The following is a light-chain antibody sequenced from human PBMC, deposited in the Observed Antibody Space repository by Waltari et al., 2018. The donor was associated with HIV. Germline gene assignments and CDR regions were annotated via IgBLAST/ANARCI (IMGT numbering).Light chain of an antibody. J-gene: IGLJ2*01. CDR1: TSDLGIFDS. CDR2: GVY. V-gene: IGLV2-14*01. CDR3: CSYTAIHTLI. Sequence: QSALTQPASASGSPGQSITLSCAGTTSDLGIFDSVSWYQQHPGRAPQLMIFGVYMRPSGVSSRFSGSKSGNTASLTISGLQAEDEANYYCCSYTAIHTLIFGGGTKLTVL.